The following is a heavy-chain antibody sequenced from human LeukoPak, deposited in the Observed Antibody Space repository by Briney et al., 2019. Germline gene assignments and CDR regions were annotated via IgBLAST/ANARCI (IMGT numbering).Heavy chain of an antibody. J-gene: IGHJ6*02. V-gene: IGHV3-49*04. CDR3: TRDCSSTSCYINGMDV. CDR2: IRSKAYGGTT. CDR1: GFTFGDYA. D-gene: IGHD2-2*02. Sequence: GESLRLSCTASGFTFGDYAMSWVRQAPGKGLEWVGFIRSKAYGGTTEYAASVKGRFTISRDDSKSIAYLKMNSLKTEDTAVYYCTRDCSSTSCYINGMDVWGQGTTVTVSS.